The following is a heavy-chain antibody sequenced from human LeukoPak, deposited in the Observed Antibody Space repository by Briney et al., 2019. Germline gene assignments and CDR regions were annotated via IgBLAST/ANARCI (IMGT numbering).Heavy chain of an antibody. CDR2: IYYSGST. Sequence: SQTLSLTCTVSGGSLSSGGYYWSWIRQHPGKGLEWIGYIYYSGSTYYNPSLKSRVTISVDTSKNQFSLKLSSVTAADTAVYYCARAPVTTYNWFDPWGQGTLVTVSS. CDR3: ARAPVTTYNWFDP. CDR1: GGSLSSGGYY. V-gene: IGHV4-31*03. J-gene: IGHJ5*02. D-gene: IGHD4-17*01.